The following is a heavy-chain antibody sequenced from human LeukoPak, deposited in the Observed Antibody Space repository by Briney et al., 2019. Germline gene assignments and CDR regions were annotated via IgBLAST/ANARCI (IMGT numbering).Heavy chain of an antibody. J-gene: IGHJ4*02. CDR1: GFTFDDYA. CDR3: AKGVKWELSESIDY. D-gene: IGHD1-26*01. Sequence: PGGSLRLSCAASGFTFDDYAMHWVRQAPGKGLEWVSGISWNSGSIAYADSVKGRFTISRDNAKNSLYLQMNSLRAEDTALYYCAKGVKWELSESIDYWGQGTLVTVSS. V-gene: IGHV3-9*01. CDR2: ISWNSGSI.